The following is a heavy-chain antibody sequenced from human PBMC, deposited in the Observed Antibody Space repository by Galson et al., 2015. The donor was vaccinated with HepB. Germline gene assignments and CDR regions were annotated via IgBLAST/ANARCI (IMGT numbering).Heavy chain of an antibody. CDR1: GFTFHTYS. D-gene: IGHD3-10*01. Sequence: SLRLSCAGSGFTFHTYSMNWVRQAPGKGLEWVSSISSNPRYIYCADSMQGRFTISRDNAENSLYLQMNSLRAEDTAVYYCARSGPYGSGTYYIDYWGQGTLVTVSS. V-gene: IGHV3-21*01. CDR2: ISSNPRYI. J-gene: IGHJ4*02. CDR3: ARSGPYGSGTYYIDY.